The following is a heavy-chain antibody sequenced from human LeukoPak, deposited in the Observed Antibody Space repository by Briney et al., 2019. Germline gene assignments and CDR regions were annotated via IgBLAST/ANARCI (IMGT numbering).Heavy chain of an antibody. J-gene: IGHJ6*03. V-gene: IGHV3-74*01. CDR2: INSDGSST. D-gene: IGHD6-19*01. CDR3: ARDVGRTTKNYSSGWQYQRNYYYYMDV. CDR1: GFTFSSYW. Sequence: GGSLRLSCAASGFTFSSYWMHWVRQAPGKGLVWVSRINSDGSSTSYADSVKGRFTISRDNAKNTLYLQMNSLRAEDTAVYYCARDVGRTTKNYSSGWQYQRNYYYYMDVWGKGTTVTVSS.